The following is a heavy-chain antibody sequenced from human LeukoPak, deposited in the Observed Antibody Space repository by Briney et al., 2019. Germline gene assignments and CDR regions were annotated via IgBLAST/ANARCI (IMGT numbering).Heavy chain of an antibody. CDR2: IWYDGSNK. V-gene: IGHV3-33*06. D-gene: IGHD3-22*01. CDR1: GFTFSSYG. J-gene: IGHJ3*02. CDR3: AKEYHYDTSGTTGGFHM. Sequence: GGSLRLSCAASGFTFSSYGMHWVRQAPGKGLEWVAVIWYDGSNKYYADSVKGRFTISRDSSKNTVYLQMNSLRAEDTAVYYCAKEYHYDTSGTTGGFHMWGPGTMVTVSS.